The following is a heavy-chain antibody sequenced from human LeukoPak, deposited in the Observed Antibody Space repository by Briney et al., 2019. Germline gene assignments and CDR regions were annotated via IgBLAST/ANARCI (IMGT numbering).Heavy chain of an antibody. CDR2: ISGSGDNT. V-gene: IGHV3-23*01. J-gene: IGHJ6*01. CDR3: AKMKGHPLPKYYMDV. Sequence: PGGSLRLSCAASGFTFSGFAMSCVRRTPGKGLEWPSGISGSGDNTLYADSVKGRFTISRDNSKNTLYLEMNSLRAEDTAIYYCAKMKGHPLPKYYMDVWGQGTTVTVSS. CDR1: GFTFSGFA. D-gene: IGHD1-26*01.